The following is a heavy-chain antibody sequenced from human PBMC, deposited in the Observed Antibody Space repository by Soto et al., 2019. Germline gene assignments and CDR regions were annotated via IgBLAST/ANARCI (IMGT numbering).Heavy chain of an antibody. D-gene: IGHD6-6*01. J-gene: IGHJ6*02. CDR3: ARGHAIKTDQWDSSSGSYYYYGMDV. CDR2: ISYDGSNK. V-gene: IGHV3-30-3*01. CDR1: GFTFSSYA. Sequence: PGGSLRLSCAASGFTFSSYAMHWVRQAPGKGLEWVAVISYDGSNKYYADSVKGRFTISRDNSKNTLYLQMNSLRAEDTAVYYCARGHAIKTDQWDSSSGSYYYYGMDVWGQGTTVTVSS.